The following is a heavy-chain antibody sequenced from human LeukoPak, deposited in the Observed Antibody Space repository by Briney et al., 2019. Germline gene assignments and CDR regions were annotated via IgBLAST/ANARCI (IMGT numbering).Heavy chain of an antibody. V-gene: IGHV4-59*01. D-gene: IGHD6-25*01. J-gene: IGHJ5*02. CDR2: IYYSGST. CDR1: GGSISSYY. Sequence: SETLSLTCTVSGGSISSYYWSWIRQPPGKGLEWIGYIYYSGSTNYNPSPKSRVTISVDTSKNQFSLKLSSVTAADTAVYYCARTSSGWFDPWGQGTLVTVSS. CDR3: ARTSSGWFDP.